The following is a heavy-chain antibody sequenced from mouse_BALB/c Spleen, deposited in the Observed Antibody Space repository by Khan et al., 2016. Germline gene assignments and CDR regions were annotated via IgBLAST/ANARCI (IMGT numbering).Heavy chain of an antibody. Sequence: EVQLQESGPGLVKPSQSLSLTCSVTGYSITSGYYWYWNRQFQGNKLEWMGYIRYDGSNNYNPSLKNRISITRDPSKNQLFLTLNSVTTDDTATCDCAREENYGYCIDYWGQGTTLTVSS. D-gene: IGHD1-2*01. CDR1: GYSITSGYY. CDR2: IRYDGSN. V-gene: IGHV3-6*02. J-gene: IGHJ2*01. CDR3: AREENYGYCIDY.